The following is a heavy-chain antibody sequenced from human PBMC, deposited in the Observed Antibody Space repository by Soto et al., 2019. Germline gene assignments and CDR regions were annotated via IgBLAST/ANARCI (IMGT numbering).Heavy chain of an antibody. CDR3: AKPGNLLRYFDWLSFDY. V-gene: IGHV1-18*04. J-gene: IGHJ4*02. Sequence: ASVKVSCKASGYTFTSYGISWVRQAPGQGLEWMGWISAYNGNTNYAQKLQGRVTMTTDTSTSTAYMELRSLRSDDTAVYYCAKPGNLLRYFDWLSFDYWGQGTLVTVS. D-gene: IGHD3-9*01. CDR2: ISAYNGNT. CDR1: GYTFTSYG.